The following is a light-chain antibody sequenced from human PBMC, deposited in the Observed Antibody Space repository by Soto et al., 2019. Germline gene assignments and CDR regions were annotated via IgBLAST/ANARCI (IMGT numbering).Light chain of an antibody. CDR3: GTWDSSLSAFYV. CDR1: SSNIGNNY. J-gene: IGLJ1*01. CDR2: ENN. Sequence: QSVLTQPPSVSAAPGQKVTISCSGSSSNIGNNYVSWYQQLPGTAPKLLIYENNKRPSGIPDRFSGSKSGTSATLGITGLQTGDDADYYCGTWDSSLSAFYVFGTGTQLTVL. V-gene: IGLV1-51*02.